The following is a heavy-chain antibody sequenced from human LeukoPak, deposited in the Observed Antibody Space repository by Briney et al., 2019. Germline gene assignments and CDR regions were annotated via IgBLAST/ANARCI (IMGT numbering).Heavy chain of an antibody. V-gene: IGHV3-21*04. CDR1: GFTFSSYS. Sequence: GGSLRLSCAASGFTFSSYSMNWVRQAPGKGLEWVSSISSSSSYIYYADSVEGRSTISRDNSKNTLYLQMNSLRADDTAIYYCTKRSDFGDFDYWGQGTLVTVSS. CDR2: ISSSSSYI. CDR3: TKRSDFGDFDY. J-gene: IGHJ4*02. D-gene: IGHD4-17*01.